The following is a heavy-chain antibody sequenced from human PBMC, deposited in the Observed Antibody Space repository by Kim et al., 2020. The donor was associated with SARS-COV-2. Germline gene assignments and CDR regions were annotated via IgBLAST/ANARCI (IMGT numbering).Heavy chain of an antibody. D-gene: IGHD6-13*01. J-gene: IGHJ4*02. Sequence: RKFKGRVTITADESTSTAYMALSSLRSEDTAVYYCARDRRIAAALPSFDYWGQGTLVTVSS. CDR3: ARDRRIAAALPSFDY. V-gene: IGHV1-69*01.